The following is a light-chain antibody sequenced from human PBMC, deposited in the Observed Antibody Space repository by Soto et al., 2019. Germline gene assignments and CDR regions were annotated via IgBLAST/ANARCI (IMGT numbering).Light chain of an antibody. Sequence: DIQMTQSPSTLSASVGDRVTITCRASQSISSWLAWYQQKPGKAPKLLIYDASSLESGVPSRLSGSGSGTEFTLTISSLQPDDFATYYCQQYHSYSPVTFGQGTKLEIK. CDR3: QQYHSYSPVT. CDR1: QSISSW. V-gene: IGKV1-5*01. CDR2: DAS. J-gene: IGKJ2*01.